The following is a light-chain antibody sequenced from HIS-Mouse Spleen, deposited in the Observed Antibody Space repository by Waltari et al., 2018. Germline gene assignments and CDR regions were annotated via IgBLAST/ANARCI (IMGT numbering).Light chain of an antibody. CDR2: SNN. V-gene: IGLV1-44*01. CDR1: SSNIGSNP. J-gene: IGLJ3*02. CDR3: AAWDDSLNGRV. Sequence: QSVLTQPPSASGTPGQRVPISCSGSSSNIGSNPVNWYQQLPGTAPKLLIYSNNQRPSGVPDRFSGSKSGTSASRAISGLQSEDEADYYCAAWDDSLNGRVFGGGTKLTVL.